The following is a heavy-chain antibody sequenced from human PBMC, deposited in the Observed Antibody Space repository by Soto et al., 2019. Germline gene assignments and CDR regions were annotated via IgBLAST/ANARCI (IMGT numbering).Heavy chain of an antibody. CDR3: ARYGDAFDY. V-gene: IGHV4-59*01. CDR1: GGSISSYY. CDR2: IYHSGST. Sequence: SETLSLTCTVSGGSISSYYWSWIRQPPGKGLEWIGFIYHSGSTTYNPSLKSRVTISVDTSKNQFSLKLRSVTAADTAVYFCARYGDAFDYWGQGTLVTVSS. D-gene: IGHD4-17*01. J-gene: IGHJ4*02.